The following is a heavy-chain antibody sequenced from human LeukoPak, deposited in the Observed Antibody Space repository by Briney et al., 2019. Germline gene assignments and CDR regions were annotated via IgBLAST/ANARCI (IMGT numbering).Heavy chain of an antibody. J-gene: IGHJ4*02. Sequence: PGGSLRLSCAVSGFTFDDYAMHWVRQAPGKGLEWVSGISWNSGSIGYADSVKGRFTISRDNAKNSLYLQMNSLRAEDTALYYCAKGAEGDILTGYYSEDYFDYWGQGTLVTVSS. V-gene: IGHV3-9*01. CDR1: GFTFDDYA. D-gene: IGHD3-9*01. CDR2: ISWNSGSI. CDR3: AKGAEGDILTGYYSEDYFDY.